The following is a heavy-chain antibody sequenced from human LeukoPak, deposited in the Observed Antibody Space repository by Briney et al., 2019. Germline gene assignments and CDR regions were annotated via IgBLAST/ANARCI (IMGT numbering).Heavy chain of an antibody. V-gene: IGHV3-74*01. CDR3: ARGLSGSSSPLYPFDS. Sequence: GGSLRLSCDPPGFTFGSHWMHWVSQAPGKGLVWVSRVNSDGRSTSYADSVKGRFTISRDNAKNSLYLQMNSLRAEDTAVYYCARGLSGSSSPLYPFDSGGQGALVTVSS. D-gene: IGHD6-6*01. CDR2: VNSDGRST. CDR1: GFTFGSHW. J-gene: IGHJ4*02.